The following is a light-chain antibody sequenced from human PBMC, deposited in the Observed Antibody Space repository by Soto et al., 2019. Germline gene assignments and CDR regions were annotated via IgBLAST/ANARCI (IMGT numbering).Light chain of an antibody. CDR3: QQRSNWLWT. CDR2: DAS. CDR1: QSVSSY. V-gene: IGKV3-11*01. Sequence: IVWPQSPATLSLSPGSIAALSGRASQSVSSYLAWYQQKPGQAPRLLIYDASTMHTGIPARFSASGSGTDFTLTISSLEPEDFAVYYCQQRSNWLWTFGQGTKVDIK. J-gene: IGKJ1*01.